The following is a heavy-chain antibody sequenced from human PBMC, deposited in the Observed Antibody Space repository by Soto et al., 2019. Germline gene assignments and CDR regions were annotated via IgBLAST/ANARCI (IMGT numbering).Heavy chain of an antibody. J-gene: IGHJ1*01. V-gene: IGHV3-23*01. CDR2: ISGSGGST. CDR1: GFTFSSFA. CDR3: AKDPWVSVAAHAEYFQH. D-gene: IGHD6-19*01. Sequence: EVQLLESGGGLVQPGGSLRLYCAASGFTFSSFAMSWVRQAPGKGLEWVSAISGSGGSTYYADSVKGRFTISRDNSKNTLYLQMNSLRAEDTAVYYCAKDPWVSVAAHAEYFQHWGQGTLVTVSS.